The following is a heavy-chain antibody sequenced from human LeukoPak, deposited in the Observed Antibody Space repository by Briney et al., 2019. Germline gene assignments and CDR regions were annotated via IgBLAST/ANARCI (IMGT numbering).Heavy chain of an antibody. V-gene: IGHV6-1*01. CDR3: AREFHPRDFDY. J-gene: IGHJ4*02. CDR2: TYYRSKWYN. CDR1: GDSVSNNSVS. Sequence: SQTLSLTCAISGDSVSNNSVSWNWIGQSPSRGLEWLGRTYYRSKWYNDYAVSVKSRITINPDTSKNHFPLQLNSVTPDDTAVYYCAREFHPRDFDYWGQGTLVTVSS.